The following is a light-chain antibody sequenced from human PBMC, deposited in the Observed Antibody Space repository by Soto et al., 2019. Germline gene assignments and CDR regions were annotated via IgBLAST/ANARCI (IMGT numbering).Light chain of an antibody. Sequence: DFVMTQTPLSSPVTLGQPASISCRSSQSLVHSDGNSYLSWLHQRPGQPPRLLIYMISNRFSGVPDRFSGSGAGTDFTLKISRVELEDVGVYYCMQATQPYTFGQGTKVDIK. CDR2: MIS. CDR3: MQATQPYT. J-gene: IGKJ2*01. CDR1: QSLVHSDGNSY. V-gene: IGKV2-24*01.